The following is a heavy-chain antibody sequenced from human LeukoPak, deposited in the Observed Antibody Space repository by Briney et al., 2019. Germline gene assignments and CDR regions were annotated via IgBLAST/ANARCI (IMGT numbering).Heavy chain of an antibody. D-gene: IGHD6-19*01. CDR3: ARGWFDYYYGMDV. CDR2: ISAYNGNT. CDR1: GYTFTSYG. Sequence: ASVKVSCKASGYTFTSYGISWVRQAPGQGLEWMGWISAYNGNTNYAQKLQGRVTITRDTSASTAYMELSSLRSEDTAVYYCARGWFDYYYGMDVWGQGTTVTVSS. V-gene: IGHV1-18*01. J-gene: IGHJ6*02.